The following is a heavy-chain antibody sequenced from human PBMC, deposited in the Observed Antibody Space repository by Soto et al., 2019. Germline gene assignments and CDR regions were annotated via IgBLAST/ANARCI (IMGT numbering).Heavy chain of an antibody. CDR3: AGAEGSDASLGARYNYYYHMDV. J-gene: IGHJ6*03. V-gene: IGHV3-33*01. Sequence: QVQLVESGGGVVQPGRSLRLSCAASGFNFSTSGMHWVRQAPGKGLEWVAVIWYDGTNKYYADSVKGRFTISRDNSKNTLYLQMNSLRAEDTAVYYWAGAEGSDASLGARYNYYYHMDVWGNGTTVTVSS. CDR1: GFNFSTSG. CDR2: IWYDGTNK. D-gene: IGHD3-16*02.